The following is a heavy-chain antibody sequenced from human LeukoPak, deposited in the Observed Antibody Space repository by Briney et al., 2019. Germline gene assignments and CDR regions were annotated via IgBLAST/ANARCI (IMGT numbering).Heavy chain of an antibody. CDR2: INGDGSST. CDR1: GFTLSNYW. CDR3: ARVKGEDDYGVPFDY. J-gene: IGHJ4*02. D-gene: IGHD4-17*01. Sequence: PGGSLRLSCAASGFTLSNYWMHWVRQAPGKGLVWVSRINGDGSSTSNADAVKGRFTISRDNSKNTLYLQMNSLRAEDTAVYYCARVKGEDDYGVPFDYWGQGILVTVSS. V-gene: IGHV3-74*01.